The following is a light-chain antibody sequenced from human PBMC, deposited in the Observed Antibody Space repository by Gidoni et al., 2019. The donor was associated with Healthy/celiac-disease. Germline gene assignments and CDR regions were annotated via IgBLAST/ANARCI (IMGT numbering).Light chain of an antibody. V-gene: IGKV4-1*01. CDR3: QQYYSTPYT. CDR2: WAS. J-gene: IGKJ2*01. Sequence: DIVMPQSPDSLAVSRGERATINCKSSQSVLYSSNNKNYLAWYQQKPGQPPKLLIYWASTRETGVPDRFSGSGSGTDFTRTISSLQAEDVAVYYCQQYYSTPYTFGQGTKLEIK. CDR1: QSVLYSSNNKNY.